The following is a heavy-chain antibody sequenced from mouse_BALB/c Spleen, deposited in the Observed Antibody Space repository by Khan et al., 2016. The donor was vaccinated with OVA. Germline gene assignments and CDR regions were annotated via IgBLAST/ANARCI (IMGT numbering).Heavy chain of an antibody. CDR3: AREFHYVGSLGALDY. CDR2: INPSNAYT. J-gene: IGHJ4*01. D-gene: IGHD1-2*01. CDR1: GYTFTSYS. V-gene: IGHV1-4*01. Sequence: QVQLQQSGAELARPGASVKMSCKASGYTFTSYSMHWIKQRPGQGLEWIGNINPSNAYTNYNQKFKDKATLTADKSSSTAYMQLSSLTSEDSAVYYCAREFHYVGSLGALDYWGQGTSVTVSS.